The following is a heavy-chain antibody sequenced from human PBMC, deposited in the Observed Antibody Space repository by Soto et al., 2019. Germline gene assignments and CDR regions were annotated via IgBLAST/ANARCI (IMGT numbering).Heavy chain of an antibody. D-gene: IGHD3-22*01. CDR2: IDWDDDK. V-gene: IGHV2-70*01. CDR3: ARASYYYDSSGYFDY. CDR1: GFSLSTSGMC. Sequence: SGPTLVNPTQTLTLTCTFSGFSLSTSGMCVSWIRQPPGKALEWLALIDWDDDKYYSTSLKTRLTISKDTSKNQVVLTMTNMDPVDTATYYCARASYYYDSSGYFDYWGQGTLVTVSS. J-gene: IGHJ4*02.